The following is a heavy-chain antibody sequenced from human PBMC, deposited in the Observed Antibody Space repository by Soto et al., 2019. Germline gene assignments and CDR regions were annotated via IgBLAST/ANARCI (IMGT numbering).Heavy chain of an antibody. D-gene: IGHD3-10*01. CDR3: VRDLDGSGAYYTDF. CDR1: GYTFPNYG. V-gene: IGHV1-18*01. Sequence: ASVKVSCKASGYTFPNYGITWVRQAPGQGLEWMGWISAYKTNIKYAQKFQGRVTLTTDTSTSTAYMELRSLRSDDTAIYYCVRDLDGSGAYYTDFWGQGTLVTVSS. J-gene: IGHJ4*02. CDR2: ISAYKTNI.